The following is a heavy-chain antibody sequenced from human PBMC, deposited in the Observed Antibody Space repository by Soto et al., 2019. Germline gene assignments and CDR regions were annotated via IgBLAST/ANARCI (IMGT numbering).Heavy chain of an antibody. J-gene: IGHJ2*01. D-gene: IGHD3-16*01. Sequence: PSETLSLTCTVSGGSISSYYWNWIRQPPGKGLEWIGYVYSSGSTNYNPSLKSRVTISVDTSKNHFSLKLSSVTAADTAVYYCARQGGWYFDLWGRGTLVTVSS. CDR1: GGSISSYY. CDR2: VYSSGST. V-gene: IGHV4-59*01. CDR3: ARQGGWYFDL.